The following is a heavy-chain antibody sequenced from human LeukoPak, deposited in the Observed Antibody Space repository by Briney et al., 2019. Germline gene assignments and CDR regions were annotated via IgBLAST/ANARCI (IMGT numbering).Heavy chain of an antibody. CDR1: GGSISGYY. Sequence: KTSETLSLTCTVSGGSISGYYWSCIRQPPGKGLEWIGFIYHSGSTNYNPSLKSRVTISVDTSKNQFSLNLSSVSAADTAVYYCAGYATTVTTNDYWGQGTLVTVSS. J-gene: IGHJ4*02. CDR3: AGYATTVTTNDY. CDR2: IYHSGST. D-gene: IGHD4-17*01. V-gene: IGHV4-59*08.